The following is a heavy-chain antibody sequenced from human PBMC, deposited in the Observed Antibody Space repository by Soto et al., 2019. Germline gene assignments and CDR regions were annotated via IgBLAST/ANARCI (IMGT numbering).Heavy chain of an antibody. Sequence: QVQLQESGPGLVKPSATLSLTCTVSGGSISSYYLRWIRQPAGKGLAWMGRTSTSGRTNYNPSLKSRVTMSVDTSKDQFSLKLSSVTAADTAVYYCARARIGYCSGGSCLDAFDGWGLGTMVTGSS. J-gene: IGHJ3*01. CDR1: GGSISSYY. V-gene: IGHV4-4*07. CDR3: ARARIGYCSGGSCLDAFDG. CDR2: TSTSGRT. D-gene: IGHD2-15*01.